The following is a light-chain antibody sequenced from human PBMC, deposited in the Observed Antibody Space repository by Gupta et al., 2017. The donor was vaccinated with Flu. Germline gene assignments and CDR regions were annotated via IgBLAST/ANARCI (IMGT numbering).Light chain of an antibody. CDR1: SGRIADNH. CDR3: QAFYSSTWV. CDR2: ENN. Sequence: NFMLPQTHSVPESPGQTVTISCTRSSGRIADNHVQWYQQRPGSSPTPVIFENNQRPSGVPDRFSGSIDTASNSASLTISVLKTDDEADYYCQAFYSSTWVFGGGTKLTVL. V-gene: IGLV6-57*01. J-gene: IGLJ3*02.